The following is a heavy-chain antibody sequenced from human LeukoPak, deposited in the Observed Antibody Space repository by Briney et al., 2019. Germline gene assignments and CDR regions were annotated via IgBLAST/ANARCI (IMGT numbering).Heavy chain of an antibody. V-gene: IGHV4-39*07. J-gene: IGHJ6*03. CDR2: IYYSGST. CDR3: ARDSHGQFSSSSYMDV. CDR1: GGSISSSSYY. Sequence: SETLSLTCTVSGGSISSSSYYWGWIRQPPGKGLEWIGSIYYSGSTYYNPSLKSRVTISVDTSKNQFSLKLSSVTAADTAVYYCARDSHGQFSSSSYMDVWGKGTTVTVSS. D-gene: IGHD6-6*01.